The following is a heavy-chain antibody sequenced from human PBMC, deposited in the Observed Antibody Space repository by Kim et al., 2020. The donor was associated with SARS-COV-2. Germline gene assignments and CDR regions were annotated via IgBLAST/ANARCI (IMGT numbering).Heavy chain of an antibody. Sequence: YSQKFQGRVTITRDTSASTAYMELSSLRSEDTAVYYCASRGSTWGWYFDLWGRGTLVTVSS. J-gene: IGHJ2*01. V-gene: IGHV1-3*01. D-gene: IGHD2-2*01. CDR3: ASRGSTWGWYFDL.